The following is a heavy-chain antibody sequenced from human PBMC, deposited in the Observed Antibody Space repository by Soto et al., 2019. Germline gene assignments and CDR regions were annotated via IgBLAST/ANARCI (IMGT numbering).Heavy chain of an antibody. V-gene: IGHV3-23*01. D-gene: IGHD5-18*01. CDR1: GFTFSSYA. Sequence: EVQLLESGGGLVQPGGSLRLSCAASGFTFSSYAMSWVRQAPGKGLEWVSVIRASGGTTHYADSVKGRFTISRDNSKSTRFLTMNSLRAEDTAVYYCAKGGLWLRVYFDSWVQGTMVTVSS. CDR2: IRASGGTT. CDR3: AKGGLWLRVYFDS. J-gene: IGHJ4*02.